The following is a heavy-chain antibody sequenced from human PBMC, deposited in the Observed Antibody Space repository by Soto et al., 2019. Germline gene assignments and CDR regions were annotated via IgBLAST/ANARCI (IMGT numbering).Heavy chain of an antibody. J-gene: IGHJ4*02. CDR1: DFTFSNYW. D-gene: IGHD3-10*01. V-gene: IGHV3-74*01. CDR3: ARGRLVVRGVIDY. CDR2: INSDGSTT. Sequence: EVQLVESGGGLVQPGGSLRLSCAASDFTFSNYWMNWVRQSPGKGLVWVSRINSDGSTTDYADSVKGRFTISRDNAKNTLFPQMNSLRAEDTAVYYCARGRLVVRGVIDYWGQGTLVTVSS.